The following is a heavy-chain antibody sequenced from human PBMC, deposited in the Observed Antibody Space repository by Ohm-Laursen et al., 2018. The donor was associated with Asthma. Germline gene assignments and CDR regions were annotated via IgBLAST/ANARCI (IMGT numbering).Heavy chain of an antibody. D-gene: IGHD4-17*01. CDR1: GFTFSSYG. CDR2: ISYDGSNK. Sequence: SLRLSCAASGFTFSSYGMHWVRQAPGKGLEWVAVISYDGSNKYYADSVKGRFTISRDSSKNTLYLQMNSLRAEDTAVYYCAKAYGEAFDIWGQGTMVTVSS. J-gene: IGHJ3*02. CDR3: AKAYGEAFDI. V-gene: IGHV3-30*18.